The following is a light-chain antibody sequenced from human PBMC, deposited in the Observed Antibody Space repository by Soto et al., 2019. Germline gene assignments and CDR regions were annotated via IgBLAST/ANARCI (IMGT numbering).Light chain of an antibody. Sequence: DIKMTQSPSSVSASVGDRVTINCRASQDISSWLAWYQQKPGKAPKLLIYAASNLQSGVPSRFSGSRSGTDCTLTISSLQPEDFATYFCQQGYSFAFTLRPGTKVDIK. CDR3: QQGYSFAFT. V-gene: IGKV1-12*01. J-gene: IGKJ3*01. CDR2: AAS. CDR1: QDISSW.